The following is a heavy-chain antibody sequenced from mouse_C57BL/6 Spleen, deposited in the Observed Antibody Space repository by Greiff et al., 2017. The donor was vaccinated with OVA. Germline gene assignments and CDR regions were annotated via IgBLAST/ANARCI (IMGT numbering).Heavy chain of an antibody. V-gene: IGHV14-4*01. CDR3: TRGGSSSFAY. CDR1: GFNIKDDY. D-gene: IGHD1-1*01. CDR2: IDPENGDT. J-gene: IGHJ3*01. Sequence: EVKLQESGAELVRPGASVKLSCTASGFNIKDDYMHWVKQRPEQGLEWIGWIDPENGDTEYASKFQGKATITADTSSNTAYLQLSSLTSEDTAVYYCTRGGSSSFAYWGQGTLVTVSA.